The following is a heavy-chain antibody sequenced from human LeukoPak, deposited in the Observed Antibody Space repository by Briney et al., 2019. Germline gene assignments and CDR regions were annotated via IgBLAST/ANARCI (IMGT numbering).Heavy chain of an antibody. CDR1: GGSISSSSYY. D-gene: IGHD6-13*01. V-gene: IGHV4-39*06. Sequence: ETLSLTCTVSGGSISSSSYYWGWIRQPPGKGLEGIGSIYYSGSTYYNPSLKSRVTISVDTSKNQFPLKLSSVTAADTAVYYCARGSRSGIAAAGQIDYWGQGTLVTVSS. CDR2: IYYSGST. CDR3: ARGSRSGIAAAGQIDY. J-gene: IGHJ4*02.